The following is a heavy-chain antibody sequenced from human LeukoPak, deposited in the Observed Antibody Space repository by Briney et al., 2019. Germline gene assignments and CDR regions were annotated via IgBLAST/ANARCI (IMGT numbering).Heavy chain of an antibody. CDR3: ARVVTMVRGVIPGWFDP. CDR2: INPNSGGT. D-gene: IGHD3-10*01. V-gene: IGHV1-2*06. Sequence: ASVKVSCKASGYTFTGYYMHWVRQAPGQGLEWMGRINPNSGGTNYAQKFQGRVTMTRDTSISTAYMELSRLRSDDTAVYYCARVVTMVRGVIPGWFDPWGQGTLVTVSS. CDR1: GYTFTGYY. J-gene: IGHJ5*02.